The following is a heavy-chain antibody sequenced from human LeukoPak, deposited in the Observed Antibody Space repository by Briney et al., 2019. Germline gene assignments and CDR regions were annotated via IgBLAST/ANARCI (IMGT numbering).Heavy chain of an antibody. Sequence: SESLSLTCTVSGGSISSYYWSWIRQPPGKGLEWIGYIYYSGSTNYNPSLKSRVTISVDTSKNQFSLKLSSVTAADTAVYYCARQQLSQLYYFDYWGQGTLVTVSS. CDR1: GGSISSYY. J-gene: IGHJ4*02. CDR3: ARQQLSQLYYFDY. D-gene: IGHD6-13*01. CDR2: IYYSGST. V-gene: IGHV4-59*01.